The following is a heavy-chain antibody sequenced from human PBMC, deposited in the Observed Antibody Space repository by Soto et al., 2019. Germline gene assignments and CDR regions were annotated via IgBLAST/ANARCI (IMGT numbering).Heavy chain of an antibody. D-gene: IGHD2-2*01. J-gene: IGHJ4*01. V-gene: IGHV3-23*01. CDR3: VRKYPGTRPFDY. CDR2: IGTDGNT. Sequence: GGSLRLSCAASGFTFNSYARNWVRQAPGKGLAWVSAIGTDGNTYHANSVKGRFTISRDNSRTTLYLQMNSLRVEDTALYYCVRKYPGTRPFDYWGQGTLVTVSS. CDR1: GFTFNSYA.